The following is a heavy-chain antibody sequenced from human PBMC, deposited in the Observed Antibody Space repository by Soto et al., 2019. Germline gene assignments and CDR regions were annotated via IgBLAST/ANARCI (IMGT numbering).Heavy chain of an antibody. J-gene: IGHJ4*02. CDR2: IYWDDDK. CDR3: AHSYPLHLDY. V-gene: IGHV2-5*02. CDR1: GFSLSTSGVG. D-gene: IGHD2-2*01. Sequence: QITLKESGTTLVKPTQTLTLTCTYSGFSLSTSGVGVGWIRQPQGKALEWLALIYWDDDKRYSPSLKSKLTLTKDTAKIQVVLTMSHMDPVDTARYYCAHSYPLHLDYWGQGTQVTVSS.